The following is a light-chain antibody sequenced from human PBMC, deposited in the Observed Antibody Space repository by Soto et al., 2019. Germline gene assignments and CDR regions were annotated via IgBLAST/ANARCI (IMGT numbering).Light chain of an antibody. CDR3: QTWGTGIRV. CDR2: LFNDGTH. V-gene: IGLV4-69*01. CDR1: SGHSRYG. Sequence: QPVLTQSPSASASLGASVNLTCTLSSGHSRYGIAWHQQQPQKGPRFLMKLFNDGTHSRGDGIPDRFSGSSSGAERYLTISSLQSDDEADYYCQTWGTGIRVFGGGTQLTVL. J-gene: IGLJ2*01.